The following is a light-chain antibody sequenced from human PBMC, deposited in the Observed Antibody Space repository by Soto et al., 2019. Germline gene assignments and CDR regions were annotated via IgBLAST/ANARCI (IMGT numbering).Light chain of an antibody. CDR2: DVS. CDR1: SSDVGGYNY. CDR3: SSFAGNNNLV. V-gene: IGLV2-8*01. J-gene: IGLJ2*01. Sequence: QSVLTQPPSASGSPGQSVTISCTGTSSDVGGYNYVSWYQQHPGKAPKLMISDVSKRPSGVPDRFSGSKSGNTASLTISGLDAEDEADYYCSSFAGNNNLVFGGGTKLTVL.